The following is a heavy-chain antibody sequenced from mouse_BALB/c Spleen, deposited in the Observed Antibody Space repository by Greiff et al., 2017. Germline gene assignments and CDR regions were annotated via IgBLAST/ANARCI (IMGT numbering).Heavy chain of an antibody. CDR1: GFTFSDYY. V-gene: IGHV5-4*02. Sequence: EVQLVESGGGLVKPGGSLKLSCAASGFTFSDYYMYWVRQTPEKRLEWVATISDGGSYTYYPDSVKGRFTISRDNAKNNLYLQMSSLKSEDTAMYYGARGTYGYVYAMDYWGQGTSVTVSS. CDR3: ARGTYGYVYAMDY. CDR2: ISDGGSYT. J-gene: IGHJ4*01. D-gene: IGHD2-2*01.